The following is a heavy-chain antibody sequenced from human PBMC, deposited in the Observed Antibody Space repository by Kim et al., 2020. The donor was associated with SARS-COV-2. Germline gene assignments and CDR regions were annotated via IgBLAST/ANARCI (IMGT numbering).Heavy chain of an antibody. CDR1: GGSFSGYY. D-gene: IGHD2-8*01. V-gene: IGHV4-34*01. Sequence: SETLSLTCAVYGGSFSGYYWSWIRQPPGKGLEWIGEINHSGSTNYNPSLKSRVTISVDTSKNQFSLKLSSVTAADTAVYYCARLCLWCMPPHAFDIWGQGTMVTVSS. CDR3: ARLCLWCMPPHAFDI. CDR2: INHSGST. J-gene: IGHJ3*02.